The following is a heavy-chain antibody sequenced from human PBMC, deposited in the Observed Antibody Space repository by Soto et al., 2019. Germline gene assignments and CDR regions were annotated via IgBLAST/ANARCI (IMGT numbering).Heavy chain of an antibody. CDR3: ARHMIGASSSNLSYGIDI. D-gene: IGHD6-6*01. CDR2: IYYSGST. CDR1: GGSIGIYY. J-gene: IGHJ6*02. V-gene: IGHV4-59*08. Sequence: SETLSLTCTVSGGSIGIYYWCWIRQPPGKGLEWIGYIYYSGSTNYNPSLKSRVTISVDTSKNQFSLKLSSVTAADTAVYYCARHMIGASSSNLSYGIDIWAQGTTVTVSS.